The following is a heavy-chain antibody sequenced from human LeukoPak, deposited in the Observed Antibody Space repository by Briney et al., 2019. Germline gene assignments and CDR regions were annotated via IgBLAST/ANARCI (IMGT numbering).Heavy chain of an antibody. CDR1: GYTFTAYY. J-gene: IGHJ5*02. CDR3: ARDLAAITTGSHNWFDP. Sequence: ASVKVSCKASGYTFTAYYVHWVRQAPGQGLEWMGWINPKSGGTNYAQKFQGRVTMTRDTSINTAFMELSRLTSDDTAVYYCARDLAAITTGSHNWFDPWGQGTLVTVSS. CDR2: INPKSGGT. D-gene: IGHD3-22*01. V-gene: IGHV1-2*02.